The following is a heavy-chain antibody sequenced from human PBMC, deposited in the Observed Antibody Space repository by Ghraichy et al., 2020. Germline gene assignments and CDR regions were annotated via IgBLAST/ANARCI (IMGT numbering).Heavy chain of an antibody. J-gene: IGHJ4*01. CDR3: ARHAGTNWNYSIQFDF. CDR2: GYYSGST. D-gene: IGHD1-7*01. CDR1: GGSINSSSYY. Sequence: SETLSLTCTVSGGSINSSSYYWSWIRKPPGKGLEWIGSGYYSGSTNYNPSLKSLVTVSVDASNNQLSLKLASVTAADTAVYYCARHAGTNWNYSIQFDFWGHGTLLTASP. V-gene: IGHV4-39*01.